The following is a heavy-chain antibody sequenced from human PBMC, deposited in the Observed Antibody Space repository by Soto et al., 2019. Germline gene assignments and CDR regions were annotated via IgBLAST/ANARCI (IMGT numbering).Heavy chain of an antibody. CDR1: GGSVSSYW. V-gene: IGHV5-51*01. CDR3: ARRGSGYDSYYYYYMDV. J-gene: IGHJ6*03. D-gene: IGHD5-12*01. Sequence: ASVQRSEERSGGSVSSYWSGWVRQKNGKGLEWMGIIYPGDSDTRYSPSFQGQVTISADKSISTAFLQWSSLKASDTAMYYCARRGSGYDSYYYYYMDVWGKGTTVTVSS. CDR2: IYPGDSDT.